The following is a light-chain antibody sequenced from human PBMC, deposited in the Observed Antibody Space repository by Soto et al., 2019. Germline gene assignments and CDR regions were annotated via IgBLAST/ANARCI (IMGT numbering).Light chain of an antibody. J-gene: IGLJ2*01. CDR2: EVS. Sequence: QSVLTQPASVSGSPGQSITISCTGTSSDVGGYNHVSWYQQHPGKAPKLMIYEVSNRPSGVSNRFSGSKSGNTASLTISGLQAEDEADDYCSSYTSSSTHVVFGGGTKVTVL. CDR3: SSYTSSSTHVV. CDR1: SSDVGGYNH. V-gene: IGLV2-14*01.